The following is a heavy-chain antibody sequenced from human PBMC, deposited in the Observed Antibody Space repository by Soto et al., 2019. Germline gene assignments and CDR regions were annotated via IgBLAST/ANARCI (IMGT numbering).Heavy chain of an antibody. J-gene: IGHJ3*01. V-gene: IGHV3-48*02. Sequence: PWGSLRLSCEDAGFTFSDYDMNWVRQAPGKGLEWVSLISRSGSNIYYADSVKGRFTISRDNVKKFLYLQMNSLRDEDTALYHCVRDRAGGGFDLWGHGTMVTVSS. CDR3: VRDRAGGGFDL. D-gene: IGHD1-26*01. CDR2: ISRSGSNI. CDR1: GFTFSDYD.